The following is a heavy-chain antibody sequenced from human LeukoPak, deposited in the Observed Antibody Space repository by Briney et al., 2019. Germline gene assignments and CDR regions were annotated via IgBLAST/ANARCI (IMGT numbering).Heavy chain of an antibody. CDR3: AREAGYSYRSYFDY. D-gene: IGHD5-18*01. CDR1: GFTFSSYG. V-gene: IGHV3-33*01. J-gene: IGHJ4*02. Sequence: GGSLRLSCAASGFTFSSYGMHWVRQAPGKGLEWVAVIWYDGSNKYYADSVKGRFAISRDNSKNTLYLQMNSLRAEDTAVYYCAREAGYSYRSYFDYWGQGTLVTVSS. CDR2: IWYDGSNK.